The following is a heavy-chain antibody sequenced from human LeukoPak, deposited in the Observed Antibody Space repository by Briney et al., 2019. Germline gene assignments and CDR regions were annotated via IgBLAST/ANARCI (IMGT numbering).Heavy chain of an antibody. Sequence: ASVKVSCKTSGYTFTSYGINWVRQAPGQGLEWMAWISAYNGNTNYAQKLQGRVTMTTDTSTSTAYMELRSLRSDDTAVYYCARDLLRFLEWFPISGSFDIWGQGTMVTVSS. J-gene: IGHJ3*02. D-gene: IGHD3-3*01. CDR2: ISAYNGNT. CDR3: ARDLLRFLEWFPISGSFDI. V-gene: IGHV1-18*01. CDR1: GYTFTSYG.